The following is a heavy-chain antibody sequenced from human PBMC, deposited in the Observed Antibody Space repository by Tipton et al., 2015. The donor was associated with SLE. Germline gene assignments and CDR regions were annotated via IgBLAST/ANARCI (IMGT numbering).Heavy chain of an antibody. CDR3: ARGSGRYSSSWYFFYYYMDV. Sequence: TLSLTCTVSGDSITSYYWNWIRQPPGKGLEWIGYIYYNGHTNYSPSLKSRVTLSVDTSKNQFSLKLNSVTAADTAVYYCARGSGRYSSSWYFFYYYMDVWGKGTTVTVSS. D-gene: IGHD6-13*01. CDR1: GDSITSYY. CDR2: IYYNGHT. J-gene: IGHJ6*03. V-gene: IGHV4-59*12.